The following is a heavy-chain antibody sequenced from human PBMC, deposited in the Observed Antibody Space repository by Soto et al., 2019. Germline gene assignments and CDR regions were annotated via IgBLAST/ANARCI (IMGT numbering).Heavy chain of an antibody. CDR3: VKEKTVMDSGYDAFHV. V-gene: IGHV3-48*03. CDR2: IKSAGTIT. J-gene: IGHJ3*01. D-gene: IGHD5-12*01. CDR1: GFDFSSYE. Sequence: PGGSLRLSCAASGFDFSSYEMDWVRQAPGKGLEWVANIKSAGTITFYTDSVKGRFTISRDNVKNLLYLEMNSLRADDTALYYCVKEKTVMDSGYDAFHVWGLGTMVTV.